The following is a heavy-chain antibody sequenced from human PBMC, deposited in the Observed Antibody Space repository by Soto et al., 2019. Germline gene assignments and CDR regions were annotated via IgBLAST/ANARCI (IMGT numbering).Heavy chain of an antibody. J-gene: IGHJ3*02. CDR1: GGPMSGDH. D-gene: IGHD3-22*01. V-gene: IGHV4-59*01. CDR3: AGGSGYYHFDAFDI. CDR2: IYYSGST. Sequence: PSENLVLGCTISGGPMSGDHWSWIRQPPGKVLGWIGYIYYSGSTNCNPYLKSRVTISVDTSKNQFSLKLSSVTASVTAVYYCAGGSGYYHFDAFDIWGQGTMVT.